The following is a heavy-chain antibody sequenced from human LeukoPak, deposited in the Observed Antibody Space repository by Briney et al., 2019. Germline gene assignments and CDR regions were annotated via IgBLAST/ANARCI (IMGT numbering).Heavy chain of an antibody. CDR3: AKYYAARSRSFDF. J-gene: IGHJ4*02. D-gene: IGHD3-10*01. V-gene: IGHV3-23*01. Sequence: PGGSLRLSCAASGFTFSSYAMSWVRQASGKGLERVSGISDSGGSTFYADSVKGRFTISRDISKNTLYLQMNSLRAEDTAVYYCAKYYAARSRSFDFWGQGTLVTVSS. CDR1: GFTFSSYA. CDR2: ISDSGGST.